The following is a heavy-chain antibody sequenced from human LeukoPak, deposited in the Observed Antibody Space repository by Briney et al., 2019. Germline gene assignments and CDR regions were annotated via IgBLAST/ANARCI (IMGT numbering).Heavy chain of an antibody. D-gene: IGHD6-13*01. CDR1: GFTFDDYA. J-gene: IGHJ3*02. Sequence: PGGSLRLSCAASGFTFDDYAMHWVRQAPGKGLEWVSGISWNSGSIGYADSVKGRFTISRDNAKNSLYLQMNSLRAEDMALYYCAKDMRRLAAAGTSFDIWGQGTVVTVSS. CDR2: ISWNSGSI. CDR3: AKDMRRLAAAGTSFDI. V-gene: IGHV3-9*03.